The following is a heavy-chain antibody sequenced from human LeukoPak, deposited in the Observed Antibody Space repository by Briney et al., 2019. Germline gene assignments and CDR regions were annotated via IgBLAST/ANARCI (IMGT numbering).Heavy chain of an antibody. D-gene: IGHD5-24*01. V-gene: IGHV3-23*01. CDR3: AKSGYNRFDY. CDR2: ISGSGSGGST. Sequence: GGSLRLSCAASGSTFSSPAMSWVRQAPGKGLEWVSSISGSGSGGSTYYADSVKGRFTISRDNSKNTLYLQMNSLRAEDTAVYYCAKSGYNRFDYWGQGTLVTVSS. J-gene: IGHJ4*02. CDR1: GSTFSSPA.